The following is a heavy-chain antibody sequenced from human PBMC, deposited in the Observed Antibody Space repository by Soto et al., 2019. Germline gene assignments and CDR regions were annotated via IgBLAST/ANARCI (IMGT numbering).Heavy chain of an antibody. J-gene: IGHJ4*02. CDR1: GGSISSYY. Sequence: QVQLQESGPGLVKPSETLSLTCTVSGGSISSYYWSWIRQPPGKGLEWIGYIYYSGSTNYNPSLKSRVTISVEPSKNQFSLKLSSVTAADTAVYYCAGTRGYCSGGSCPTVVDYWGQGTLVTVSS. D-gene: IGHD2-15*01. CDR2: IYYSGST. V-gene: IGHV4-59*01. CDR3: AGTRGYCSGGSCPTVVDY.